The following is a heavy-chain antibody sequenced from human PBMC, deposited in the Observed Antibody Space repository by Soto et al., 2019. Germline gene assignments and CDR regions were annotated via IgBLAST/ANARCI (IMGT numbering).Heavy chain of an antibody. D-gene: IGHD3-3*01. CDR3: AAVPSDFWSGYYYFDY. CDR1: GFTFTSSA. J-gene: IGHJ4*02. V-gene: IGHV1-58*01. Sequence: SVKVSCKASGFTFTSSAVQWVRQARGQRLEWIGWIVVGSGNTSYAQKFQERVTITRDMSTSTAYMELSSLRSEDTAVYYCAAVPSDFWSGYYYFDYWGQGTLVTSPQ. CDR2: IVVGSGNT.